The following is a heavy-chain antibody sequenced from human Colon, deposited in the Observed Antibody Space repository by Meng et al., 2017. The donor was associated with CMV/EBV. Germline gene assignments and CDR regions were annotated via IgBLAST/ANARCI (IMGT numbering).Heavy chain of an antibody. CDR3: AEARRDY. CDR2: IIPILGIA. CDR1: GGTLNSYG. Sequence: SVKVSCKASGGTLNSYGISWVRQAPGQGLEWMGWIIPILGIANYAQKFQGRVTITADKSTSTAYMELSSLRSEDTAVYYCAEARRDYWGQGTLVTVSS. J-gene: IGHJ4*02. V-gene: IGHV1-69*10.